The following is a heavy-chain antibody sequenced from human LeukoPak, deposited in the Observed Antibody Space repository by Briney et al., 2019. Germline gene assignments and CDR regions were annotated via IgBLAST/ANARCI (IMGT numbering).Heavy chain of an antibody. J-gene: IGHJ4*02. CDR1: GFTFSSYG. CDR3: AKGIQLWLIDY. V-gene: IGHV3-23*01. Sequence: GGTLRLSCAASGFTFSSYGMSWVRQAPGKGLEWVSAISGSGGSTYYADSVKGRFTISRDNSKNTLYLQMNSLRAEDTAVYYCAKGIQLWLIDYWGQGTLVTVSS. CDR2: ISGSGGST. D-gene: IGHD5-18*01.